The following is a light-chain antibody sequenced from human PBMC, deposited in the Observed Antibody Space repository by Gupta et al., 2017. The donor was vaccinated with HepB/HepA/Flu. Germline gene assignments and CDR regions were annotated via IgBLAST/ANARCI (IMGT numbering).Light chain of an antibody. CDR2: KAS. CDR3: QQYSDYPLT. V-gene: IGKV1-5*03. CDR1: QNIDTW. J-gene: IGKJ2*01. Sequence: DIQMTQSPSTLSASVGDTVTITCRASQNIDTWLAWYQQKAGKAPNLLIYKASTLESGVPSTFSGSGSGTESTLTISSLQPHDFATYYCQQYSDYPLTFGQGTKLEIK.